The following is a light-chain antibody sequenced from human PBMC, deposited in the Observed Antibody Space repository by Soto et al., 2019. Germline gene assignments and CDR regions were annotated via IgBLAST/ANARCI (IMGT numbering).Light chain of an antibody. CDR3: QQYGSSPRT. V-gene: IGKV3-20*01. Sequence: EIVLTQSPGTLFLSPGERATLSCRASQSVSSSYLAWYQQKPGQAPRLLIYGASSRATGIPDRFSGSGSGTDFTLTISRLEPEDFAVYYCQQYGSSPRTFGQGTKVE. CDR2: GAS. J-gene: IGKJ1*01. CDR1: QSVSSSY.